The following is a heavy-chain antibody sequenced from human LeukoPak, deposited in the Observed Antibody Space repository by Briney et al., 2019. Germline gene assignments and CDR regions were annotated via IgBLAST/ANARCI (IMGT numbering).Heavy chain of an antibody. CDR1: GFTFNSYA. V-gene: IGHV3-30*02. D-gene: IGHD6-19*01. J-gene: IGHJ5*02. CDR3: ARSVAGITWFDP. Sequence: GGSLRLSCIASGFTFNSYAMSWVRQAPGKGLEWVAFIRYDGSNEFYVDSVKGRFTIPRDNSMNTLNLQMSSLRPEDTAVYYCARSVAGITWFDPWGQGTLVTVSS. CDR2: IRYDGSNE.